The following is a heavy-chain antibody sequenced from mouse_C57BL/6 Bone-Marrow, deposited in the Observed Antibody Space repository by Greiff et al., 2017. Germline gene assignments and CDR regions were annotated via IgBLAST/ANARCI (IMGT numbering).Heavy chain of an antibody. Sequence: EVKLVESGPELVKPGASVKIPCKASGYTFTDYNMDWVKQSHGKSLEWIGDINPNNGGTIYNQKFKGKATLTVDKPSSTAYMELRSLTSEDTAVYYCARKDDYGKGWFAYWGQGTLVTVSA. CDR3: ARKDDYGKGWFAY. V-gene: IGHV1-18*01. J-gene: IGHJ3*01. CDR1: GYTFTDYN. D-gene: IGHD1-1*01. CDR2: INPNNGGT.